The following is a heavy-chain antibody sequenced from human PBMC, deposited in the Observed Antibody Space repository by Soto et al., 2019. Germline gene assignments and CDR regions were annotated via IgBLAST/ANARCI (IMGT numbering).Heavy chain of an antibody. Sequence: QVQLQESGPGLVKPSGTLSLACTVSVGSMSSSNWWNWVRQSPGKGLEWIGEAHHSGRTNYNPSLKSRVTISVDKSKNYFSLKLSSVTAVDTAVYYCARSEATGIDYWGQGTLVTVSS. J-gene: IGHJ4*02. CDR3: ARSEATGIDY. V-gene: IGHV4-4*02. D-gene: IGHD1-26*01. CDR2: AHHSGRT. CDR1: VGSMSSSNW.